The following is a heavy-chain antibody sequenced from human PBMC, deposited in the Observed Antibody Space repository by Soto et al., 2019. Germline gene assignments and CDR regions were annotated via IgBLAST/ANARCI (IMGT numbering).Heavy chain of an antibody. Sequence: GSLTFYCKDSVYTFTDGDSNCLRTGSGQGPESMGWMNAKSGDTFFPQRFQGKFNMTWDTSLSTAYMEVGSLTSDDTAIYYCARGTHFNYPGFELRGQGTTVNLS. CDR2: MNAKSGDT. V-gene: IGHV1-8*01. CDR3: ARGTHFNYPGFEL. D-gene: IGHD1-7*01. CDR1: VYTFTDGD. J-gene: IGHJ6*02.